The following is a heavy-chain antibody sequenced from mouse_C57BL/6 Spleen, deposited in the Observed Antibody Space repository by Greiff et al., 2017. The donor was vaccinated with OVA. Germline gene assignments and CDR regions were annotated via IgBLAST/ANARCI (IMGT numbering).Heavy chain of an antibody. V-gene: IGHV1-74*01. J-gene: IGHJ4*01. CDR1: GYTFTSYW. D-gene: IGHD2-4*01. CDR3: AMGYDYVLYYAMDY. CDR2: IHPSDSDT. Sequence: QVQLQQPGAELVKPGASVKVSCKASGYTFTSYWMHWVKQRPGQGLEWIGRIHPSDSDTNYHQKFKSKATLTVDKSSSTAYMQLSSLTSEDSAVYYCAMGYDYVLYYAMDYWGQGTSVTFSS.